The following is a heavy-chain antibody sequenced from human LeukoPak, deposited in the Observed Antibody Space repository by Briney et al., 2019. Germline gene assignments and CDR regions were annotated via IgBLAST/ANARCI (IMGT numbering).Heavy chain of an antibody. CDR3: AKDRLSRWLGREYYMDV. D-gene: IGHD6-13*01. Sequence: GGSLRLSCAASGFTFSSYAMHWVRQAPGKGLEWVAVISYDGSNKYYADSVKGRFTISRDNSKNTLYLQMNSLRAEDTAVYYCAKDRLSRWLGREYYMDVWGKGTTVTISS. J-gene: IGHJ6*03. CDR2: ISYDGSNK. CDR1: GFTFSSYA. V-gene: IGHV3-30*04.